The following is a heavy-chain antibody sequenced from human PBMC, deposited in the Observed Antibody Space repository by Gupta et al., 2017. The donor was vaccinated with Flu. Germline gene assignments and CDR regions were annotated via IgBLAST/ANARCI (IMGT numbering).Heavy chain of an antibody. CDR1: GFTFSTYA. Sequence: QVQLVQSGAEVKKPGSLVKVSCKASGFTFSTYAINWVRPAPGQGLEGMGGIIPVVGPKNYAQKFQGRVTITADESTSTAYMEISSLRSEDTAVYYCARKGGGHCSGGSCYSFDFWGQGTLVTVSS. D-gene: IGHD2-15*01. CDR2: IIPVVGPK. V-gene: IGHV1-69*01. CDR3: ARKGGGHCSGGSCYSFDF. J-gene: IGHJ4*02.